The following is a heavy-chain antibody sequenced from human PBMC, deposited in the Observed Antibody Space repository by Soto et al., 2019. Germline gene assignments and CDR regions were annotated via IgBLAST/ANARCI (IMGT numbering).Heavy chain of an antibody. CDR2: INPSDSHT. J-gene: IGHJ4*02. V-gene: IGHV5-10-1*01. Sequence: PGESLKISCQGSGYSFTNHWITWVRQMPGKGLEWMGRINPSDSHTNYSPSFQGHVTMSVDKSISTAYLQWSSLKASDSAMYYCDRQESYYVSSGYLRTYWGQGTLVTVSA. CDR1: GYSFTNHW. CDR3: DRQESYYVSSGYLRTY. D-gene: IGHD3-22*01.